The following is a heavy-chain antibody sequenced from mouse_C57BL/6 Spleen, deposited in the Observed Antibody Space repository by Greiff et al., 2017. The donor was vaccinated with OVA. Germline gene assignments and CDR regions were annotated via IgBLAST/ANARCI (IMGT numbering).Heavy chain of an antibody. D-gene: IGHD1-1*01. Sequence: VQLQQSGPELVKPGASVKISCKASGYTFTDYYMNWVKQSHGKSLEWIGDINPNNGGTSYNQKFKGKATLTVDKSSSTAYMELRSLTSEDSAVYYCARHASYGSSLFYFDYWGQGTTLTVSS. CDR1: GYTFTDYY. CDR2: INPNNGGT. CDR3: ARHASYGSSLFYFDY. J-gene: IGHJ2*01. V-gene: IGHV1-26*01.